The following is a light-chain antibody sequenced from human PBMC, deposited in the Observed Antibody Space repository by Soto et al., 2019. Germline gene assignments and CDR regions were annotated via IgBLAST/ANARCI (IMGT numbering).Light chain of an antibody. CDR2: DAS. V-gene: IGKV1-33*01. CDR1: QDINFY. CDR3: KPHDNLHYT. J-gene: IGKJ2*01. Sequence: DIQMTHSPSALSASVGDRVAITCQASQDINFYLNWYQQKPGKAPKLLIYDASKLETGVPPRFSGSGSGTDFTFTTSSLQPEDIATSYCKPHDNLHYTVGQWAKVDIX.